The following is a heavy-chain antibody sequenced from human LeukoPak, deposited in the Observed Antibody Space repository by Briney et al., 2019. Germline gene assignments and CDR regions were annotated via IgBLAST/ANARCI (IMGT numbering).Heavy chain of an antibody. CDR2: INPNSGGT. CDR1: GYTFTGYY. J-gene: IGHJ5*02. D-gene: IGHD6-13*01. CDR3: ARLGRYIAAAGPNWFDP. V-gene: IGHV1-2*02. Sequence: ASVKVSCKASGYTFTGYYMHWVRQAPGQGLEWMGWINPNSGGTNYAQKFQGRVTMTRDTSISTAYMELSRLRSDDTDVYYCARLGRYIAAAGPNWFDPWGQGTLVTVSS.